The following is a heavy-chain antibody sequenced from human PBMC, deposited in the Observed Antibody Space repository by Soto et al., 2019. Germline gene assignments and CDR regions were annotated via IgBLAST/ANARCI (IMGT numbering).Heavy chain of an antibody. Sequence: TLSLTCAVYGGSITSSSHFWGWVRQPPGKGLEWIGTIYFTGNTYYTPSLKSRLTMSIDTSKNEFSLRLNSVTAADTAVYYCAGQTFTIAAASYGRSNWFDPWGPGTLVTVSS. J-gene: IGHJ5*02. CDR3: AGQTFTIAAASYGRSNWFDP. CDR1: GGSITSSSHF. V-gene: IGHV4-39*01. D-gene: IGHD6-25*01. CDR2: IYFTGNT.